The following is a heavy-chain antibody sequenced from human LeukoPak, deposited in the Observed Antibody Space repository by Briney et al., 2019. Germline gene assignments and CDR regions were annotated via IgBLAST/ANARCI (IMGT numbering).Heavy chain of an antibody. CDR1: GYTFTKYD. J-gene: IGHJ5*02. CDR3: ARDNSVEDNAWWFDP. V-gene: IGHV1-46*01. Sequence: PMASVKVSCKASGYTFTKYDIHWVRQAPGQGLEWMGLINPTGGSTGYAQKFQGRVTMTRDMSTSTDYMELSSLRSEDTAIYYCARDNSVEDNAWWFDPWGQGTLVTVSS. CDR2: INPTGGST. D-gene: IGHD4-23*01.